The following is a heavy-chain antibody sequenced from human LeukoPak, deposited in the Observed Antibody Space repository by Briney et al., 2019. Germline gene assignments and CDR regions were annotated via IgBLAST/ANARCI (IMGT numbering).Heavy chain of an antibody. D-gene: IGHD2-15*01. J-gene: IGHJ4*02. Sequence: GGPLRLSCAASGFTFSSYSMNWVRQAPGKGLEWVSSISSSSSYIYYADSVKGRFTISRDNAKNSLYLQMNSLRAEDTAVYYCARSLVVAATQNYWGQGTLVTVSS. CDR1: GFTFSSYS. CDR3: ARSLVVAATQNY. CDR2: ISSSSSYI. V-gene: IGHV3-21*01.